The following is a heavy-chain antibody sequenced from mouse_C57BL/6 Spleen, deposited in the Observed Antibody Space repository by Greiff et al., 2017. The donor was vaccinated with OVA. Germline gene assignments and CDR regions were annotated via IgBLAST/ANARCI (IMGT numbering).Heavy chain of an antibody. J-gene: IGHJ4*01. V-gene: IGHV3-6*01. CDR1: GYSITSGYY. CDR3: ARGGTTVASYAMDY. Sequence: EVKLQESGPGLVKPSQSLSLTCSVSGYSITSGYYWYWIRQFPGNKLEWMGYISYDGSNNYNPSLKNRISITRDTSKNQFFLKLNSVTTEDTATYDCARGGTTVASYAMDYWGQGTSVTVSS. CDR2: ISYDGSN. D-gene: IGHD1-1*01.